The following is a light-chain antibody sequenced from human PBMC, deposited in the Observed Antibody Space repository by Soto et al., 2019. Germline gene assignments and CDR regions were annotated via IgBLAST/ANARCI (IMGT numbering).Light chain of an antibody. J-gene: IGLJ3*02. CDR2: EVT. CDR1: SSDVGGYNY. CDR3: SSYTTTSTLVL. V-gene: IGLV2-14*01. Sequence: QSALTQPASVSGSPGQSITISCTGTSSDVGGYNYVSWYQQHPGKAPKLMIYEVTNRPSGISDRFSGSKSGNTASLTISGLQAEDEAHYYCSSYTTTSTLVLFGGGTQLTVL.